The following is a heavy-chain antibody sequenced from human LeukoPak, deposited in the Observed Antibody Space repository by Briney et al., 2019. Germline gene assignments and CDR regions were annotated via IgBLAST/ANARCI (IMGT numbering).Heavy chain of an antibody. Sequence: GGSLRLSCAASGFTFSNAWMSWVRQAPGKGLEWVSAISGSGGTSYYADSVKGRFTISRDNSKNTLYLQMNSLRGEDTAVYYCARRPSSSSPTYFDYWGQGTLVTVSS. V-gene: IGHV3-23*01. CDR1: GFTFSNAW. J-gene: IGHJ4*02. D-gene: IGHD6-6*01. CDR3: ARRPSSSSPTYFDY. CDR2: ISGSGGTS.